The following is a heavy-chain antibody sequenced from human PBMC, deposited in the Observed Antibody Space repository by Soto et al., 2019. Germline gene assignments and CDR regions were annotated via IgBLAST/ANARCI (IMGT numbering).Heavy chain of an antibody. CDR1: GFTFDDYT. CDR3: AKDIKAQLVVDYYYGMDV. CDR2: ISWDGGST. Sequence: GGSLRLSCAASGFTFDDYTMHWVRQAPGKGLEWVSLISWDGGSTYYADSVKGRFTISNDNSKNSLYLQMNSLRTEDTALYYCAKDIKAQLVVDYYYGMDVWGQGTTVTVSS. J-gene: IGHJ6*02. V-gene: IGHV3-43*01. D-gene: IGHD6-13*01.